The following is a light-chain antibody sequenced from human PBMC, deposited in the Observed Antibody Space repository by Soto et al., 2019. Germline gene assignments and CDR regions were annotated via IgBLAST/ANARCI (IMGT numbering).Light chain of an antibody. CDR1: QSVSSN. J-gene: IGKJ1*01. CDR2: GAS. Sequence: EILMTPSPSPLAVYAGERAPLSCRASQSVSSNLAWSQQQPGQAPRLLIYGASTRATGIPARLNGSGSGTEFTLSISSLQSEDFAVYYCQHYNNWPTFGQGTKVDIK. CDR3: QHYNNWPT. V-gene: IGKV3-15*01.